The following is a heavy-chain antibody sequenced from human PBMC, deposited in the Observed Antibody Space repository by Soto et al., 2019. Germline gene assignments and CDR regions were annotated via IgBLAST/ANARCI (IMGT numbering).Heavy chain of an antibody. CDR1: GGSIISYY. Sequence: SETLSLTCTVSGGSIISYYWSWILQPPGKGLEWIGYIYYSGSTNYNPSLKSRVTISVDTSKNQFSLKLSSVTAADTAVYYCARYLDIVATMFYYWGQGTLVTVAS. D-gene: IGHD5-12*01. J-gene: IGHJ4*02. CDR3: ARYLDIVATMFYY. V-gene: IGHV4-59*01. CDR2: IYYSGST.